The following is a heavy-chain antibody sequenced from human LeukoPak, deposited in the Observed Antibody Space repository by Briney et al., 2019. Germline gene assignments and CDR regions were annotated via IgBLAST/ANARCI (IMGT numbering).Heavy chain of an antibody. CDR1: GEPFSTYY. Sequence: SETLSLTCAIYGEPFSTYYGIWIRQPPGKGLEWIGEINQSGRTNYNLSLKSRVTISVDTSKNQFSLKLKSVTAADTAVYYCARDGGSNNYWFDPWGQGMLVSVSS. J-gene: IGHJ5*02. CDR3: ARDGGSNNYWFDP. CDR2: INQSGRT. V-gene: IGHV4-34*01. D-gene: IGHD4-23*01.